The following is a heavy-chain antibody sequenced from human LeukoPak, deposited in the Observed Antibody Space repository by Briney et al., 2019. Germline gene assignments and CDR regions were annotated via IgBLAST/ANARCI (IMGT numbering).Heavy chain of an antibody. J-gene: IGHJ4*02. D-gene: IGHD3-22*01. CDR2: MYLSGTT. Sequence: PSGTLSLTCTVSGDSINSLDLWSWVRQPPGKGLEWIGEMYLSGTTHSNPSVKSRVTISIDKPKNQFFLNLSSVTAADTAVYYCAGLVGRYSSGLYYYYFDYWGQGTLATVSS. V-gene: IGHV4-4*02. CDR3: AGLVGRYSSGLYYYYFDY. CDR1: GDSINSLDL.